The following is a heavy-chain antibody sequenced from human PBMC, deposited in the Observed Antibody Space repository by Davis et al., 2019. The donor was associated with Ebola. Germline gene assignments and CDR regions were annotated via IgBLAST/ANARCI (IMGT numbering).Heavy chain of an antibody. CDR2: ISSSSSYI. D-gene: IGHD2-15*01. CDR3: ARGECSGGSCYSRLYYYYGMDV. J-gene: IGHJ6*02. CDR1: GFTFSSYS. Sequence: GESLKTSCAASGFTFSSYSMNWVRQAPGKGLEWVSSISSSSSYIYYAASVKGRFTISRDNAKNSLYLQMNSLRAEDTAVYYCARGECSGGSCYSRLYYYYGMDVWGQGTTVTVSS. V-gene: IGHV3-21*01.